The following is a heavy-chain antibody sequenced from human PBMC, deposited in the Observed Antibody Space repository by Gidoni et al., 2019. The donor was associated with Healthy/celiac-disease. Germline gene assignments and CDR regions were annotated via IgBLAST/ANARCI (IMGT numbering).Heavy chain of an antibody. Sequence: EVKLLESGGGLVQPGGSLRLSCAASGFTFSSYAMSWVRQAPGKGLEWVSAISGSGGSTYYADSVKGRFTISRDNSKNTLYLQMNSLRAEDTAVYYCALHWGSGPNWFDPWGQGTLVTVSS. V-gene: IGHV3-23*01. D-gene: IGHD2-15*01. J-gene: IGHJ5*02. CDR1: GFTFSSYA. CDR2: ISGSGGST. CDR3: ALHWGSGPNWFDP.